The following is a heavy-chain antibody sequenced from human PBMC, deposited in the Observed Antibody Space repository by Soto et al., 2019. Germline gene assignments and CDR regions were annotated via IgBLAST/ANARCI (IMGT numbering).Heavy chain of an antibody. CDR3: AGLLPRGGYYYYGMDV. Sequence: SETLSLTCTVSGGSISSSSYYWGWIRQPPGKGLEWIGSIYYSGSTYYNPSLKSRVTISVDTSKNQFSLKLSSVTAADTAVYYCAGLLPRGGYYYYGMDVWGQGTTVTVSS. D-gene: IGHD3-10*01. J-gene: IGHJ6*02. CDR2: IYYSGST. CDR1: GGSISSSSYY. V-gene: IGHV4-39*01.